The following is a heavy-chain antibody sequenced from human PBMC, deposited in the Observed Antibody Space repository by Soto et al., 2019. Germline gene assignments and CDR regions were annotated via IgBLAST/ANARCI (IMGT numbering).Heavy chain of an antibody. V-gene: IGHV3-30-3*01. Sequence: QVRLVESGGGVVQPGRSLRLSCTASGFSFSSYAMYWFRQPPGKGLEWVAVISHDGINKHYADSVKGRVTVSRDNSNYSLDLQLNSLRGEDKAMYYCARDMYSSDYFVKWFEPWGQGTLVTVSS. CDR3: ARDMYSSDYFVKWFEP. D-gene: IGHD6-19*01. CDR1: GFSFSSYA. CDR2: ISHDGINK. J-gene: IGHJ5*02.